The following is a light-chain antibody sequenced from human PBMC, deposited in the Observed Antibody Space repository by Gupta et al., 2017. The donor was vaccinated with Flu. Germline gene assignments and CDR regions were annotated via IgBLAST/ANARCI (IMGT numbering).Light chain of an antibody. V-gene: IGLV2-14*03. CDR2: DVS. J-gene: IGLJ2*01. CDR3: SSYTSSNTLQVI. CDR1: SSDVGDYKS. Sequence: QSALTQPASVSGSPGQSMTISCTGTSSDVGDYKSVSWYQQHPGKAPKLMIYDVSYRPSGVSKRFSGSKSGNTASLTISGLQAEDEADYYCSSYTSSNTLQVIFGGGTRLTVL.